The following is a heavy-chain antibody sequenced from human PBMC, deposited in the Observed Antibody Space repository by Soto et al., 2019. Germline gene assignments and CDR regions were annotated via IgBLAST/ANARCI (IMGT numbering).Heavy chain of an antibody. D-gene: IGHD3-10*01. J-gene: IGHJ5*02. Sequence: EVQLVESGGGLVQPGRSLRLSCEASGFTFDDYAMHWVRQAPGKGLEWVSSISWNSGTIYYADSVKGRFTISRDNAKNSLYLQMNSLGPEDTALYSCEISGCSPFTSWGQGTMVTVSS. CDR1: GFTFDDYA. CDR2: ISWNSGTI. V-gene: IGHV3-9*01. CDR3: EISGCSPFTS.